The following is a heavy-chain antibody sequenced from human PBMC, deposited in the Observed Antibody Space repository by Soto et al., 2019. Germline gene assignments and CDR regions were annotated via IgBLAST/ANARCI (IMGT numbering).Heavy chain of an antibody. CDR2: IYYSGST. V-gene: IGHV4-59*01. CDR1: GGSISSYY. J-gene: IGHJ4*02. D-gene: IGHD4-17*01. CDR3: ARARPIDDYGDYADYFDY. Sequence: QVQLQESGPGLVKPSETLSLTCTVSGGSISSYYWSWIRQPPGKGLEWIGYIYYSGSTNYNPSLTSRVTISVDTSKNQFSLKLSSVTAADTAVYYCARARPIDDYGDYADYFDYWGQGTLVTVSS.